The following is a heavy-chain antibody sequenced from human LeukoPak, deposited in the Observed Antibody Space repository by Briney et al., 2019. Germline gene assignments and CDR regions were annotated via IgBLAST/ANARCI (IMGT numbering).Heavy chain of an antibody. V-gene: IGHV4-59*08. CDR1: GGSISSYY. J-gene: IGHJ6*02. CDR2: IYYSGST. Sequence: SETLSLTCTVSGGSISSYYWSWIRQPPGKGLEWIGYIYYSGSTNYNPSPKSRVTISVDTSKNQFSLKLSSVTAADTAVYYCARHPWYYDILTGYSLYGMDVWGQGTTVTVSS. CDR3: ARHPWYYDILTGYSLYGMDV. D-gene: IGHD3-9*01.